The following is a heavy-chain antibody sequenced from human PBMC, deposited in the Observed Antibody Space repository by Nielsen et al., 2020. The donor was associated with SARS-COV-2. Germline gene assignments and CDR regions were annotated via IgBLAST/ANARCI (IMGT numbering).Heavy chain of an antibody. CDR3: AGDGGGGYDIREGLDY. Sequence: GESLKISCAASGFTFSSYGMNWVCQAPGKGLEWVAVIWYDGSNKYYADSVKGRFTISRDNSRNTLYLQMNSLRAEDTAIYYCAGDGGGGYDIREGLDYWGQGTQVTVSS. J-gene: IGHJ4*02. CDR2: IWYDGSNK. V-gene: IGHV3-33*01. D-gene: IGHD3-22*01. CDR1: GFTFSSYG.